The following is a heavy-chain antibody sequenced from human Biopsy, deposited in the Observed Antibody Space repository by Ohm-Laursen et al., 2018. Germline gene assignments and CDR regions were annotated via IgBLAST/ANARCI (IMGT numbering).Heavy chain of an antibody. V-gene: IGHV4-59*08. D-gene: IGHD3-22*01. J-gene: IGHJ4*02. Sequence: GTLSLTCTVSGVSISSYFWSWIRQPLGKGLEWIGYVSYSGNTKYNPSLKSRVIISADTSKNQFSLKLSCVTAADTAMYYCAAYYYDSSGYFYAFHYWGQGTLVTVSS. CDR1: GVSISSYF. CDR2: VSYSGNT. CDR3: AAYYYDSSGYFYAFHY.